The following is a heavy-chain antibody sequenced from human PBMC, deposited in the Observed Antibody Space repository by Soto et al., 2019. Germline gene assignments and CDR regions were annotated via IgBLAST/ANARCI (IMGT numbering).Heavy chain of an antibody. Sequence: EVQLLESGGGLVQPGGSLRLSCAASGFTFSSYAMSGVLQAPGKGLEWVSAISGSGGSTYYADSVKGRFTIARDNCQNTLYLKMNSLRAEDTAVYYCAFGSFSSPPSYYFDCWGQGTLVTVSS. D-gene: IGHD6-13*01. V-gene: IGHV3-23*01. CDR1: GFTFSSYA. CDR2: ISGSGGST. J-gene: IGHJ4*02. CDR3: AFGSFSSPPSYYFDC.